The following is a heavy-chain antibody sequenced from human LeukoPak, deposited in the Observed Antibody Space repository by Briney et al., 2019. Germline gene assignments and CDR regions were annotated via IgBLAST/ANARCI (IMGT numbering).Heavy chain of an antibody. J-gene: IGHJ4*02. CDR3: ARQPPYYDSSGYYALDY. Sequence: SETLSLTCTVSGGSISSGGYYWSWIRQPPGKGLEWIGSIYYSGSTYYNPSLKSRVTISVDTSKNQFSLKLSSVTAADTAVYYCARQPPYYDSSGYYALDYWGQGTLVTVSS. D-gene: IGHD3-22*01. V-gene: IGHV4-39*07. CDR2: IYYSGST. CDR1: GGSISSGGYY.